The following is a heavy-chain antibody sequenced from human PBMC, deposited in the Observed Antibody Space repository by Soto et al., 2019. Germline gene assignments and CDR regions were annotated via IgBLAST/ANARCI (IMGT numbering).Heavy chain of an antibody. CDR1: GYTFTSYS. Sequence: ASVKVSCKASGYTFTSYSTHWVRQAPGQRPEWMGWINAGIGDIEYSEKFQGRVTITRDTSASTAYMELSSLRSEDTAVYYCARGDCSGGSCYSQGVWWYYGMDVWGQGTTVTVSS. CDR3: ARGDCSGGSCYSQGVWWYYGMDV. V-gene: IGHV1-3*01. CDR2: INAGIGDI. D-gene: IGHD2-15*01. J-gene: IGHJ6*02.